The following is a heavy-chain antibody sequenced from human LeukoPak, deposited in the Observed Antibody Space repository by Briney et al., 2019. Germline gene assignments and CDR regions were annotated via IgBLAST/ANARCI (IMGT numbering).Heavy chain of an antibody. V-gene: IGHV3-11*01. CDR1: GFTFKDYY. J-gene: IGHJ4*02. D-gene: IGHD6-13*01. CDR2: INVNGGTI. CDR3: ARGPRILAAGSYYFDY. Sequence: GGSLRLSCAASGFTFKDYYWSWIRQVPGKGLEWVSYINVNGGTIHYADSVKGRFTISRDNAKNSLSLEMNSLRAEDTAVYYCARGPRILAAGSYYFDYWGQGTLVTVSS.